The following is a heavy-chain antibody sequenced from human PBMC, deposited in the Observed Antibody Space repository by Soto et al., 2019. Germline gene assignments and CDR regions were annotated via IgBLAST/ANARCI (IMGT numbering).Heavy chain of an antibody. CDR2: ISSSGGTT. CDR3: AKGAPYSISGLFDX. Sequence: GFLRLSCAASGFTFSSYAMSWVRQAPGKGLEWVSTISSSGGTTYYEDSVKGRLTISRYNSKNTLYLQMNSLRAEDTAVYYCAKGAPYSISGLFDXWGQGTLVTVSX. D-gene: IGHD6-13*01. V-gene: IGHV3-23*01. CDR1: GFTFSSYA. J-gene: IGHJ4*02.